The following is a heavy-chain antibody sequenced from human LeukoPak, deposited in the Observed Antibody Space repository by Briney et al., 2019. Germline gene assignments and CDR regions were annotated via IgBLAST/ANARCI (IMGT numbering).Heavy chain of an antibody. D-gene: IGHD2-8*01. CDR1: GFTFSSYA. V-gene: IGHV3-23*01. CDR3: AKSSRYCTNGVCPYYFDY. CDR2: ISGSGGST. J-gene: IGHJ4*02. Sequence: PGGSLRLSCAASGFTFSSYAMSWVRQAPGKGLEWVSAISGSGGSTYYADSVKGRFTISRDNSKNTLYLQMNSLRAEDTAVYYCAKSSRYCTNGVCPYYFDYWGRGTLVTVSS.